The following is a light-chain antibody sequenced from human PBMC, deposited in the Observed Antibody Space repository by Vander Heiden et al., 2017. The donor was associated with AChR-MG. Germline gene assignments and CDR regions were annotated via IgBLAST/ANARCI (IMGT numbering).Light chain of an antibody. V-gene: IGKV3D-15*01. CDR2: GAS. Sequence: MTQSPATLSVSPGERATLSCRASQSVSSNLDWYQQKPGQAPRLLIYGASTRETGIPARFSGSGSGTEFTLTISSLQSEDFAVYYCQQYNNWRLTFGGGTKVEIK. CDR3: QQYNNWRLT. J-gene: IGKJ4*01. CDR1: QSVSSN.